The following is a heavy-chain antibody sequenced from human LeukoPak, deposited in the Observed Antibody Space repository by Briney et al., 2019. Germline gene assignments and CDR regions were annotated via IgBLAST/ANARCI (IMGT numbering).Heavy chain of an antibody. V-gene: IGHV3-30*02. CDR2: IRYDGSNK. J-gene: IGHJ4*02. CDR1: GFTFSSYG. CDR3: AKDLTGTLDY. D-gene: IGHD1-7*01. Sequence: QPGGSLRLSCAASGFTFSSYGMHWVRQAPGEGLEWVAFIRYDGSNKYYADSVKGRFTISRDNSKNTLYLQMNGLRAEDTAVYYCAKDLTGTLDYWGQGTLVTVSS.